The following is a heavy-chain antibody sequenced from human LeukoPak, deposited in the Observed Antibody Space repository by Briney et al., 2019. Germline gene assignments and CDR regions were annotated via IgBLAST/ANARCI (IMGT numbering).Heavy chain of an antibody. CDR2: IYHSGST. D-gene: IGHD1-1*01. J-gene: IGHJ4*02. Sequence: PSQTLSLTCTVSGGSISSGGYYWSWIRQPPGKGLEWIGYIYHSGSTYYNPSLKSRVTISVDRSKNQFSLKLSSVTAADTAVYYCASSQRIGPNNYWGQGTLVTVSS. CDR1: GGSISSGGYY. CDR3: ASSQRIGPNNY. V-gene: IGHV4-30-2*01.